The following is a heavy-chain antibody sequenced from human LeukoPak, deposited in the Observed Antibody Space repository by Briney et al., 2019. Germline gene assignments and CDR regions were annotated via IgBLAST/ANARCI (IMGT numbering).Heavy chain of an antibody. CDR1: SGSFSGYY. V-gene: IGHV4-34*01. CDR2: INHSGST. CDR3: ARGYCSGGSCYDY. Sequence: PSETLSLTCAVYSGSFSGYYWSWMRQPPGKGLEWIGEINHSGSTNYNPSLKSRVTISVDTSKNQFSLKLSSVTAADTAVYYCARGYCSGGSCYDYWGQGTLVTVSS. J-gene: IGHJ4*02. D-gene: IGHD2-15*01.